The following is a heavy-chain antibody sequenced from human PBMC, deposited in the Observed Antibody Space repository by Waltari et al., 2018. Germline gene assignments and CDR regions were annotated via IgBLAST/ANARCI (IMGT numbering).Heavy chain of an antibody. V-gene: IGHV4-34*01. CDR3: ARGRTLRYCSGGSCYRGPYDY. CDR1: GGSFSGYY. CDR2: INHSGST. J-gene: IGHJ4*02. D-gene: IGHD2-15*01. Sequence: QVQLQQWGAGLLKPSETLSLTCAVYGGSFSGYYWSWIRQPPGKGLEWIGEINHSGSTNYNPSLKSRVTISVDTSKNQFSLKLSSVTAADTAVYYCARGRTLRYCSGGSCYRGPYDYWGQGTLVTVSS.